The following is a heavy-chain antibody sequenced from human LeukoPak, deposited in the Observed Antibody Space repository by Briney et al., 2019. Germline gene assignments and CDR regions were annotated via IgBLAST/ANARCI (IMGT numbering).Heavy chain of an antibody. V-gene: IGHV1-18*01. Sequence: ASVKVSCKASGYTFTSYGISWVRQAPGQGLEWMGWISAYNGNTNYAQKLQGRVTMTTDTSTSTAYMELRSLRSDDTAVYYCARDRLATIFGAHDAFDIWGQGTMVTVSS. CDR3: ARDRLATIFGAHDAFDI. CDR2: ISAYNGNT. D-gene: IGHD3-3*01. J-gene: IGHJ3*02. CDR1: GYTFTSYG.